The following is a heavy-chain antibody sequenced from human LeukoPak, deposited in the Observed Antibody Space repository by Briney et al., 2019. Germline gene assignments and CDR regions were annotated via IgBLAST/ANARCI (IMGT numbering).Heavy chain of an antibody. CDR2: IYYSGST. J-gene: IGHJ1*01. V-gene: IGHV4-39*01. D-gene: IGHD4-17*01. Sequence: PSETLSLTCAVSGGSISSSTYYWGWIRQPPGKGLEWIGSIYYSGSTHYNPSLKSRVTVSVDTSKNQFSLKLSSVTAADTAVYYCARHITVTTSLGIFKPWGPGTLVTVSS. CDR1: GGSISSSTYY. CDR3: ARHITVTTSLGIFKP.